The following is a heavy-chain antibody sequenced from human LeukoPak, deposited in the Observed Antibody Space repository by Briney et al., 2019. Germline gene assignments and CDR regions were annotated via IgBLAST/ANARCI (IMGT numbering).Heavy chain of an antibody. CDR2: IWYGGSNK. V-gene: IGHV3-30*02. Sequence: GGSLRLSCAASGFTFSSYGMHWVRQAPGKGLEWVAVIWYGGSNKYYADSVEGRFTISRDNSKNTLYLQMNSLRAEDTAVYYCAKDMASVVGATSDAFDIWAKGQWSPSLQ. J-gene: IGHJ3*02. CDR1: GFTFSSYG. CDR3: AKDMASVVGATSDAFDI. D-gene: IGHD1-26*01.